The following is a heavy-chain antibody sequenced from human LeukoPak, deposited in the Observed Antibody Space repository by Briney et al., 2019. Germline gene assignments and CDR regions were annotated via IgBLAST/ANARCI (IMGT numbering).Heavy chain of an antibody. D-gene: IGHD4-17*01. V-gene: IGHV1-8*03. Sequence: ASVKVSCKASGYTFTSYGISWARQAPGQGLEWMGWMNPNSGNTGYAQKFQGRVTITRNTSISTAYMELSSLRSEDTAVYYCARETSTVTTKGTLEGHYYMDVWGKGTTVTVSS. J-gene: IGHJ6*03. CDR1: GYTFTSYG. CDR3: ARETSTVTTKGTLEGHYYMDV. CDR2: MNPNSGNT.